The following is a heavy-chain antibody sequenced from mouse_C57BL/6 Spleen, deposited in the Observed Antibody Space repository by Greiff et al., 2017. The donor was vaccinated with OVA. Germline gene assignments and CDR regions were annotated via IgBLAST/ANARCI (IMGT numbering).Heavy chain of an antibody. D-gene: IGHD1-1*01. CDR3: ARDTTVVATGFDY. J-gene: IGHJ2*01. CDR2: IYSRDGST. V-gene: IGHV1-85*01. CDR1: GYTFTSYD. Sequence: SGPELVKPGASVKLSCKASGYTFTSYDINWVQQRPGQGLEWIGWIYSRDGSTKYNEKFKGKATLTVDTSSSSAYMELHSLTSEDSAVYFCARDTTVVATGFDYWGQGTTLTVSS.